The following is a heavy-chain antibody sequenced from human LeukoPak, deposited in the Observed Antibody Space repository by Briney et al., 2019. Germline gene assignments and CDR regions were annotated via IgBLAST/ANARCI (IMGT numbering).Heavy chain of an antibody. CDR1: GYTFTGYY. CDR3: ARDRKVDIVATYKSTYYYYGMDA. D-gene: IGHD5-12*01. Sequence: GASVKVSCKASGYTFTGYYMHWVRQAPGQGLEWMGWINPNSGCTNYAQNFQGRVTMTRAMSISTAYMELSRLRSDDTAVYYCARDRKVDIVATYKSTYYYYGMDAWGQGTPVTVSS. CDR2: INPNSGCT. V-gene: IGHV1-2*02. J-gene: IGHJ6*02.